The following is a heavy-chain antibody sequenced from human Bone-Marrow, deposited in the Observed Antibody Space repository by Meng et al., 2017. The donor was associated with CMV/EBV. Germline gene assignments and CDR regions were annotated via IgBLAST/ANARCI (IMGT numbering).Heavy chain of an antibody. CDR3: AKLYYYGSGSNY. J-gene: IGHJ4*02. CDR1: GFTFDDYG. D-gene: IGHD3-10*01. V-gene: IGHV3-30*02. Sequence: GESLKISCAASGFTFDDYGMSWVRQAPGKGLEWLSFIRFDGSHKFYSDSVKGRFTISRDNSNNTVFLQMNSLRVEDTALYYCAKLYYYGSGSNYWGQGTLVTVSS. CDR2: IRFDGSHK.